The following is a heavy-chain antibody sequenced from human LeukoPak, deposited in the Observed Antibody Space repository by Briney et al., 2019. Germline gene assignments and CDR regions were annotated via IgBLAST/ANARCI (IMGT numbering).Heavy chain of an antibody. CDR2: VYMGGTT. CDR3: ARGLLRDGYTYTYSFDY. J-gene: IGHJ4*02. Sequence: GGSLRLSCAASGFTVSTNYMNWVRQAPGKGLEWVPVVYMGGTTYYADSAKGRFTISRDSTKNTIYLQMNNLRAEDTAVYYCARGLLRDGYTYTYSFDYWGQGALVTVSS. D-gene: IGHD5-18*01. V-gene: IGHV3-66*01. CDR1: GFTVSTNY.